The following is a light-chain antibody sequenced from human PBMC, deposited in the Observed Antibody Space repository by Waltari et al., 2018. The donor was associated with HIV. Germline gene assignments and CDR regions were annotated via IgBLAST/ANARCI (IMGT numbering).Light chain of an antibody. J-gene: IGLJ2*01. Sequence: QSVLTQPPSVSAAPGQPVTISCSGTSSPLANAYVSWYQHVPGAAPKLLIYDNNKRPSGIPDRFSGSKSGTSATLDITGLQTGDEADYYCGTWDPRLSVGVFGGGTKLTVL. CDR1: SSPLANAY. CDR2: DNN. V-gene: IGLV1-51*01. CDR3: GTWDPRLSVGV.